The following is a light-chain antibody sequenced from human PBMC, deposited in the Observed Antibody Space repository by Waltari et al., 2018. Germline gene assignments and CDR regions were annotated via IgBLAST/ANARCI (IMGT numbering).Light chain of an antibody. J-gene: IGLJ1*01. Sequence: QSVLTQPPSASGTPGQRVTISCSGSNSNIGSNTVHWFQQLTGTAPKFLIYNNNGRPSGFPDRFSGSKSRTSASLAISGLQSEDDAHYYCAAWDDSLNGFYVFGTGTKVTVL. CDR3: AAWDDSLNGFYV. CDR2: NNN. V-gene: IGLV1-44*01. CDR1: NSNIGSNT.